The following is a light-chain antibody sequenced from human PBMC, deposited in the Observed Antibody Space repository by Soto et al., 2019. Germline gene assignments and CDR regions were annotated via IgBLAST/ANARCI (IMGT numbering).Light chain of an antibody. V-gene: IGKV3-15*01. CDR3: QQYNKWPLT. J-gene: IGKJ1*01. CDR1: QSASNN. CDR2: VSS. Sequence: EIVMTQSPVTLSVSPGERATLSCRASQSASNNLAWYQQKPGQAPRLLIYVSSTRTTGIPARFSGSGSGTQFTLNLRSLHSADLAVYYCQQYNKWPLTFDQRTKVEI.